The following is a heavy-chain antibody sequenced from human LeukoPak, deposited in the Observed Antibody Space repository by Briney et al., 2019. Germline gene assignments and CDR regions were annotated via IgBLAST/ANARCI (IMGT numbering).Heavy chain of an antibody. CDR1: GGSISSSSYY. V-gene: IGHV4-39*07. D-gene: IGHD3-22*01. CDR3: ARGESSGYSYYFDY. Sequence: SETLSLTCTVSGGSISSSSYYWGWIRQPPGKGLEWIGSIYYSGSTYYNPSLKSRVTISVDTSKKQFSLKVTSVTAADTAVYYCARGESSGYSYYFDYWGQGTLVTVSS. CDR2: IYYSGST. J-gene: IGHJ4*02.